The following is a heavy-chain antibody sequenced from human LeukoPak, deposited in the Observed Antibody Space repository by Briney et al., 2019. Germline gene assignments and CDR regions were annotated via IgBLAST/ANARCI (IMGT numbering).Heavy chain of an antibody. CDR3: ASRRDGYNNGFDY. D-gene: IGHD5-24*01. Sequence: ASVKVSCKASGGTFSSYTISWVRQAPGQELEWMGRIIPILGIANYAQKFQGRVTITADKSTSTAYMELSSLRSEDTAVYYCASRRDGYNNGFDYWGQGTLVTVSS. J-gene: IGHJ4*02. CDR1: GGTFSSYT. CDR2: IIPILGIA. V-gene: IGHV1-69*02.